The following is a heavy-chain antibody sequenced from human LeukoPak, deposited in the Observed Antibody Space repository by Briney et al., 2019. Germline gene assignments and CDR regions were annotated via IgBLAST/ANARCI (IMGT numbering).Heavy chain of an antibody. CDR2: IYYSGST. CDR3: ARVLGYCSSTSCYNYYYYGMDV. CDR1: GGSISSYC. D-gene: IGHD2-2*01. Sequence: WGTLSLTCSGSGGSISSYCWSWIRQPPGKGLEWIGYIYYSGSTNYNPSLKSRVTISVDTSKNQFSLKLSSVTAADTAVYYCARVLGYCSSTSCYNYYYYGMDVWGQGTTVTVSS. V-gene: IGHV4-59*01. J-gene: IGHJ6*02.